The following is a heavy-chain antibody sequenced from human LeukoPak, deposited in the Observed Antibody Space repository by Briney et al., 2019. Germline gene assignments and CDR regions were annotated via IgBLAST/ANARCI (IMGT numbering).Heavy chain of an antibody. Sequence: GGSLRLSCAASGFTFSNYAMHWVRQGLVRGLESMAVVSHDGIQTYYADSVKGRFTISRDNAKNSLYLQMNSLRAEDTAVYYCARDLLLWFGESSKPDAFDIWGQGTMVTVSS. CDR3: ARDLLLWFGESSKPDAFDI. D-gene: IGHD3-10*01. CDR1: GFTFSNYA. V-gene: IGHV3-30-3*01. J-gene: IGHJ3*02. CDR2: VSHDGIQT.